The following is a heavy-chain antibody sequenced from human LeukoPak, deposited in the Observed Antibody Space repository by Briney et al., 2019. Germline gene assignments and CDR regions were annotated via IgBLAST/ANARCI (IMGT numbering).Heavy chain of an antibody. CDR3: ARRPGYSSSWYDPFDY. J-gene: IGHJ4*02. V-gene: IGHV3-7*03. Sequence: GGSLRLSCAASGFTVSNNRLSWVRQAPGKGLEWVANIKEDGSEKYYVDSVKGRFTISRDNAKNSLYLQMNSLRAEDTAVYYCARRPGYSSSWYDPFDYWGQGTLVTVSS. CDR1: GFTVSNNR. CDR2: IKEDGSEK. D-gene: IGHD6-13*01.